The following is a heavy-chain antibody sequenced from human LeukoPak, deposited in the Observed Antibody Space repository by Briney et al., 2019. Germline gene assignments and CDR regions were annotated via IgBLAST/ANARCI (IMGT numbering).Heavy chain of an antibody. CDR1: GFTFSSYG. CDR3: AKVASSLVPAAPGYFQH. D-gene: IGHD2-2*01. CDR2: ISYDGSSK. J-gene: IGHJ1*01. V-gene: IGHV3-30*18. Sequence: GRSLRLSCAASGFTFSSYGMHWVRQAPGKGLEWVAIISYDGSSKYSADSVKGRFTISRDNSKNTLYLQMNSLRVEDTAVYYCAKVASSLVPAAPGYFQHWGQGTLVTVSS.